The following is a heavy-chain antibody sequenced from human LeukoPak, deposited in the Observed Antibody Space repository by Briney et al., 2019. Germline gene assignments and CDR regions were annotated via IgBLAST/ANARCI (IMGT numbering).Heavy chain of an antibody. CDR1: GYIFTGYY. D-gene: IGHD1-26*01. Sequence: VASVKVSCKASGYIFTGYYMHWVRQAPGQGLEWMGWINPNSGGTNSTQKFQGRVTMTRDTSISTAYMELSRLTSDDTAVYYCARHPYSGSYHFDYWGRGTLVTVSS. V-gene: IGHV1-2*02. CDR3: ARHPYSGSYHFDY. J-gene: IGHJ4*02. CDR2: INPNSGGT.